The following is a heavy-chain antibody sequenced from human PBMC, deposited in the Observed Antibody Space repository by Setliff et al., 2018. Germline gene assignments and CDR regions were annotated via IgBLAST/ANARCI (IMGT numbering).Heavy chain of an antibody. J-gene: IGHJ3*02. CDR1: GFTFSDYY. Sequence: LRLSCAASGFTFSDYYMSWIRQAPGKGLEWVSYISSDGSTVFYADSVKGRFTISRDNAKNSLYLQMNSLRAEDTAVYYCARDTYTIFGVVPSEAHAFDIWGQGTMVTVSS. D-gene: IGHD3-3*01. V-gene: IGHV3-11*04. CDR3: ARDTYTIFGVVPSEAHAFDI. CDR2: ISSDGSTV.